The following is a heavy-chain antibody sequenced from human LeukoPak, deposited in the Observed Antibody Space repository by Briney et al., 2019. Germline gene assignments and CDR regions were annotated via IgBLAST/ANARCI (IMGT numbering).Heavy chain of an antibody. D-gene: IGHD3-10*01. CDR2: IYYSGST. J-gene: IGHJ4*02. CDR1: GGSISSGGYY. Sequence: PSETLSLTCTVSGGSISSGGYYWSWIRQHPGKGLEWIGYIYYSGSTYYNPSLKSRVTISVDTSMNQFSLKLSSVTAADTAVYYCARDSTMVRGVHFDYWGQGTLVTVSS. CDR3: ARDSTMVRGVHFDY. V-gene: IGHV4-31*03.